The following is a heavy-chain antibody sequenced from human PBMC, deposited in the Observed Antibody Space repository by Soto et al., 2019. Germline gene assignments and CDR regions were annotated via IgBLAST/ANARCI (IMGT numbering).Heavy chain of an antibody. CDR2: VYYSGSP. D-gene: IGHD1-1*01. Sequence: QVQLQESGPGLVKSSQTLSLTCTVSGGSISSGGYYWSWIRQHPGKVLEWIGYVYYSGSPYYNPSLQRRVTISVDPSKNQFSLKLSSVTAADTAVYSCASHLRRVDSTTTDCYYYYMDVWGKGTTVTVSS. J-gene: IGHJ6*03. V-gene: IGHV4-31*03. CDR3: ASHLRRVDSTTTDCYYYYMDV. CDR1: GGSISSGGYY.